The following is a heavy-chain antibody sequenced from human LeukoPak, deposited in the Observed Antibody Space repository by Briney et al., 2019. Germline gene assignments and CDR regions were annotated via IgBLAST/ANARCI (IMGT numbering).Heavy chain of an antibody. D-gene: IGHD3-22*01. J-gene: IGHJ3*02. CDR1: GFTFSSYV. CDR3: AKGVSGYYYNDAFDI. CDR2: IRYDGSNK. Sequence: GGSLRLSCAASGFTFSSYVMHWVRQAAGKGREWVAFIRYDGSNKYYADSVKGGFTISRDNSKNTLYLQMNSLRAEDTAVYYCAKGVSGYYYNDAFDIWGQGTMVTVSS. V-gene: IGHV3-30*02.